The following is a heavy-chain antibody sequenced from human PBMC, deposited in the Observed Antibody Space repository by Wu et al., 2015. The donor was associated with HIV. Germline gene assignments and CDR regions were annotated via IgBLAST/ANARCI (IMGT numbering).Heavy chain of an antibody. CDR3: ARDLGNDFAVRGYYWYMDV. CDR2: IRPDSGAT. D-gene: IGHD3/OR15-3a*01. V-gene: IGHV1-2*02. J-gene: IGHJ6*03. CDR1: RGTFSNYA. Sequence: LVQSGAEMKKTGSSVKVSCKPSRGTFSNYAISWVRQAPGQGLEWMGWIRPDSGATHYAEKFQDRVTMTRDASISTAYMRLNRLRSDDTAVYFCARDLGNDFAVRGYYWYMDVWGQRTAITVSS.